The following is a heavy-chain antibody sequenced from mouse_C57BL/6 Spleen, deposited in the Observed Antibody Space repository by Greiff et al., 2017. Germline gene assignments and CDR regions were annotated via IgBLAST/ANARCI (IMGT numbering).Heavy chain of an antibody. V-gene: IGHV1-82*01. CDR3: ARSEDYYGRSYVWYFDV. CDR2: IYPGDGDT. Sequence: QVQLQQSGPELVKPGASVKISCKASGYAFSSSWMNWVKQRPGKGLEWIGRIYPGDGDTNYNGKFKGKATLTADKSSSTAYMQLSSLTSEDSAVYFCARSEDYYGRSYVWYFDVWGTGTTVTVSS. J-gene: IGHJ1*03. D-gene: IGHD1-1*01. CDR1: GYAFSSSW.